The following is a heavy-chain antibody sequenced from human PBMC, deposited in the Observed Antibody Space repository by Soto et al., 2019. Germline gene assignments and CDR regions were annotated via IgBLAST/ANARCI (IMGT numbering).Heavy chain of an antibody. CDR3: AALEAPDAFDI. J-gene: IGHJ3*02. V-gene: IGHV1-69*02. CDR1: GGTFSSYT. Sequence: QVQLVQSGAEVQKPGSSVKVSCKASGGTFSSYTISWVRQAPGQGLEWMGRIIPILGIANYAQKFQGRVTITADKSTSTAYMELSSLRSEDTAVYYCAALEAPDAFDIWGQGTMVTVSS. CDR2: IIPILGIA.